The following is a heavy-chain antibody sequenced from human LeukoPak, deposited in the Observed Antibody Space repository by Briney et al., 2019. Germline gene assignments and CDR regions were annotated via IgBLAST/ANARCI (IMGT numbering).Heavy chain of an antibody. D-gene: IGHD1-1*01. V-gene: IGHV4-38-2*02. CDR2: IYHSGST. J-gene: IGHJ6*03. CDR3: ATEPTRTPYYYMDV. CDR1: GYSISSGYY. Sequence: SSETLSLTCAVSGYSISSGYYWGWIRQPPGKGLEWIGSIYHSGSTYYNPSLKSRVTLSVDTSRNQLSLILNSVTAADTAVFYCATEPTRTPYYYMDVWGKGTTVIVSS.